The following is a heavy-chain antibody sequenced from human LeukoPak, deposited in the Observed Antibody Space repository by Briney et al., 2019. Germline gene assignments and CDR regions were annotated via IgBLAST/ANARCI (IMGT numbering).Heavy chain of an antibody. CDR2: IWYDGSNK. CDR3: ATYCSGGSCYSLEDY. V-gene: IGHV3-33*08. J-gene: IGHJ4*02. Sequence: GRPLRLSCAASGFIFSSYGMHWVRQAPGKGLEWVAVIWYDGSNKYYADSVKGRFTISRDNSKNTLYLQMNSLRAGDTAVYYCATYCSGGSCYSLEDYWGQGTLVTVSS. D-gene: IGHD2-15*01. CDR1: GFIFSSYG.